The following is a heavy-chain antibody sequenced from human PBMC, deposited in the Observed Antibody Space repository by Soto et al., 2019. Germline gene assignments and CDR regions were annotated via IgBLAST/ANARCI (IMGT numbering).Heavy chain of an antibody. CDR2: IYSGGST. Sequence: EVQLVESGGGLIQPGGSLRLSCAASGFTVSSNYMSWVRQAPGKGLEWVSVIYSGGSTYYADSAKGRFTISRDNSKNTLYLQMNSLRAEDTAVYYCARANYSSSWYAPNYYYYGMDVWGQGTTVTVSS. D-gene: IGHD6-13*01. V-gene: IGHV3-53*01. CDR1: GFTVSSNY. CDR3: ARANYSSSWYAPNYYYYGMDV. J-gene: IGHJ6*02.